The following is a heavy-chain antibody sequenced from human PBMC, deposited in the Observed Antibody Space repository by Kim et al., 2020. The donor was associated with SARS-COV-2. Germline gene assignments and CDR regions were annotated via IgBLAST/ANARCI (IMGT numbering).Heavy chain of an antibody. CDR3: ARGTSDDFTHTWFDP. CDR1: EFTFSSYS. D-gene: IGHD1-1*01. Sequence: GGSLRLSCAASEFTFSSYSMNWVRQAPGKGLEWVSYISSSGSYMYYADSLKGRVTISRDNAKNSLFLQLNSLRAEDTAVDYCARGTSDDFTHTWFDPCG. V-gene: IGHV3-21*01. CDR2: ISSSGSYM. J-gene: IGHJ5*02.